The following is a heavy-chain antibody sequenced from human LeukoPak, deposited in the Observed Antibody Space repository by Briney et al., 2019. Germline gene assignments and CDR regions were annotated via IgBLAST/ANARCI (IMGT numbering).Heavy chain of an antibody. D-gene: IGHD3-3*01. Sequence: GGSLRLSCAASGFTFSSYWMSRVRQAPGKGLEWVAVISYDGSNKYYADSVKGRFTISRDNSKNTLYLQMNSLRAEDTAVYYCVRDLTLEWLYYYYYYGMDVWGQGTTVTVSS. CDR1: GFTFSSYW. J-gene: IGHJ6*02. CDR3: VRDLTLEWLYYYYYYGMDV. V-gene: IGHV3-30*03. CDR2: ISYDGSNK.